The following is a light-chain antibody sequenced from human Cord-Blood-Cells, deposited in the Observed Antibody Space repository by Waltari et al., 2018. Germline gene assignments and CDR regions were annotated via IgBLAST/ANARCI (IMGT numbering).Light chain of an antibody. J-gene: IGKJ1*01. V-gene: IGKV2-28*01. CDR2: LGS. CDR1: QSLLHSNGYNY. CDR3: MQALQTPWT. Sequence: DIVMTQSPLSLPVTPGEPASISCRSSQSLLHSNGYNYLDWYLQKPGQSPQLLSYLGSNRASRVPDRFSGSGSGTDFTLKISRVEAEDVGVYYCMQALQTPWTFGQGTKVEIK.